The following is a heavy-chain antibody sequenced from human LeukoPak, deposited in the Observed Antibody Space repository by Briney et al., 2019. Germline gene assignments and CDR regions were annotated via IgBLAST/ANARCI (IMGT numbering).Heavy chain of an antibody. CDR3: AHRDPALAAFDY. V-gene: IGHV2-5*02. CDR1: GFSLSTSGVG. Sequence: SGPTLVKPTQTLTLTCTFSGFSLSTSGVGVGWIRQPPGKALEWLAVIYSDDDKRYSPSLKSRLTITKDTSKTQVVLTMTNMDPVDTATHYCAHRDPALAAFDYWGQGTLVTVSS. D-gene: IGHD5-18*01. J-gene: IGHJ4*02. CDR2: IYSDDDK.